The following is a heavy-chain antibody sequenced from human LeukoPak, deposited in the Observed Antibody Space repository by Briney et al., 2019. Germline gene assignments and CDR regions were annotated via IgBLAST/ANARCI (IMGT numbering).Heavy chain of an antibody. Sequence: GGSLRLSCAASGFTFSSYDMHWVRQAPGKGLEWVSAISGSGGSTYYADSVKGRFTISRDNAKNSLYLQMNSLRAEDTAVYYCARCGGGVPASHNNWFDSWGQGTLVTVSS. CDR1: GFTFSSYD. D-gene: IGHD2-2*01. V-gene: IGHV3-23*01. CDR2: ISGSGGST. J-gene: IGHJ5*01. CDR3: ARCGGGVPASHNNWFDS.